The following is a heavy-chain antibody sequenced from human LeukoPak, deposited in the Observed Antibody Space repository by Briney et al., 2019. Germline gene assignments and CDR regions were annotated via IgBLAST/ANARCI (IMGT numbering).Heavy chain of an antibody. D-gene: IGHD3-9*01. V-gene: IGHV3-23*01. CDR3: AKASPYYDILTGYYYYFDD. Sequence: PGGSLRLSCVVSGFTFNNNAMSWVRQAPGKGLEWVSAISTSSGSTYYADSVKGRFTISRDKSKNMVYLQMSSLRAGDTAVYYCAKASPYYDILTGYYYYFDDWGQATLVTVSS. CDR1: GFTFNNNA. CDR2: ISTSSGST. J-gene: IGHJ4*02.